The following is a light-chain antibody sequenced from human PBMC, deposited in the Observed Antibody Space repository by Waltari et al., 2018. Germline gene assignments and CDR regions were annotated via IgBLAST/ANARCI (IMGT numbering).Light chain of an antibody. Sequence: DIQMTQSPSSLSASVGDRVTITCRSSQSIGRYLNWYQQKPGKVPKLLIFAASSLQSGGPSRFSGIGSGTELTRTIRSLTSEDFATYYCQQRFSVPWTFGQGTKVEIK. CDR1: QSIGRY. CDR3: QQRFSVPWT. J-gene: IGKJ1*01. V-gene: IGKV1-39*01. CDR2: AAS.